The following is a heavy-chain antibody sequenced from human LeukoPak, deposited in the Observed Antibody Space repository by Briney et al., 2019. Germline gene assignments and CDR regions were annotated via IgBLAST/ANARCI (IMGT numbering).Heavy chain of an antibody. CDR2: IKGDGSAK. J-gene: IGHJ4*02. Sequence: GGSLRLSCAASGFTFSMSWMSWIRQSPGKGLEWVANIKGDGSAKYYVDSVKGRFTISRDNAKSSLYLQMNSLRAEDTAVYYCARSPDPYYFDYWGQGTLVTVSS. CDR1: GFTFSMSW. D-gene: IGHD1-14*01. CDR3: ARSPDPYYFDY. V-gene: IGHV3-7*01.